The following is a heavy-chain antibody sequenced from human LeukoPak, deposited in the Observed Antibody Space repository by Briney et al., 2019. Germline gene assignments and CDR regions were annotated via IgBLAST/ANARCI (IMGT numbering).Heavy chain of an antibody. CDR2: IYHSGST. CDR1: GDSNSGSNW. D-gene: IGHD5-18*01. Sequence: SGTLSLTCDVSGDSNSGSNWWNWVRQPPGKGLEWIGGIYHSGSTNYNPSLKSRVTMSVDKSKNQFSLKLSSVTAADTAVFYCVRRRYNYGFDSWGQGSLVTVSS. V-gene: IGHV4-4*02. J-gene: IGHJ4*02. CDR3: VRRRYNYGFDS.